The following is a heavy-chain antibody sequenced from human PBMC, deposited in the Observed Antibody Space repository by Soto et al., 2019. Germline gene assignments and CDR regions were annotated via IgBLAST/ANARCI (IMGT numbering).Heavy chain of an antibody. J-gene: IGHJ3*02. CDR1: GDRVSGNSAA. CDR3: ARDVVPLTGPAAFDI. V-gene: IGHV6-1*01. D-gene: IGHD7-27*01. CDR2: TYYRSKWYN. Sequence: PSQTLSLTWAISGDRVSGNSAAWNWIRQSPSRGLEWLGRTYYRSKWYNDYAVSVKSRITINPDTSKNQFSLQLNSVTPEDTAVYYCARDVVPLTGPAAFDIWGQGTMLTISS.